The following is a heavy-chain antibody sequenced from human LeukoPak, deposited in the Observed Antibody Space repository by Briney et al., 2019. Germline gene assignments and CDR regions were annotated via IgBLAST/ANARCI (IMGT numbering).Heavy chain of an antibody. CDR1: GYTFTTYA. J-gene: IGHJ4*02. Sequence: GASVKVSCKASGYTFTTYAMSWVRQAPGQGLEWMGWINPNSGGTNYAQKFQGRVTMTRDTSISTAYMELSRLRSDDTAVYYCARDHIRSGSFDYWGQGTLVTVSS. CDR2: INPNSGGT. CDR3: ARDHIRSGSFDY. D-gene: IGHD1-26*01. V-gene: IGHV1-2*02.